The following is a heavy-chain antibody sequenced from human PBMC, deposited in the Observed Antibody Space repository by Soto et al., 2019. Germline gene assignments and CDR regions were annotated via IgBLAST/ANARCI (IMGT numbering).Heavy chain of an antibody. D-gene: IGHD5-12*01. CDR2: NNHNSGGT. V-gene: IGHV1-2*04. CDR3: ARAQSSVYTLNWFAP. J-gene: IGHJ5*02. CDR1: GYTFTGYY. Sequence: QVQLVQSGAEVKKPGASVKVSCTASGYTFTGYYMHWVRQAPGQGREWMGWNNHNSGGTNYAQKFQGWVTMTRDTSISKAYMELSRLRSDDTDVYYCARAQSSVYTLNWFAPWGQGTLVTVSS.